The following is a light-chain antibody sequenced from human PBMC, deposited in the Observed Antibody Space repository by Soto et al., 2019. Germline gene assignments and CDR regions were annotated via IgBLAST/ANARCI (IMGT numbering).Light chain of an antibody. V-gene: IGKV3-11*01. Sequence: EIALSQMTGTIYMFTGGRATSSCRASQSVSGYLAWYQQKPGQAPRLLIYDASKRATGIPARFSGSGFGTDFTLTISSLEPEDFAVYYCQQRSKWRTFGQGTKVDI. CDR2: DAS. CDR3: QQRSKWRT. J-gene: IGKJ1*01. CDR1: QSVSGY.